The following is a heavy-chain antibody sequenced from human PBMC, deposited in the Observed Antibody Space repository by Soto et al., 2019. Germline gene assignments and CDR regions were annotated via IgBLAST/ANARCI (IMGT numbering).Heavy chain of an antibody. CDR3: ARRWGEGRVDY. D-gene: IGHD3-10*01. Sequence: SETLSLTCTVSGGSISSGGYYWSWIRQHPGKGLEWIGYIFYSGTTYYNPSLKSRVTMSVDTSKNQFSLKLSSVTAADTAVYYCARRWGEGRVDYWGQGTLVTVS. V-gene: IGHV4-31*03. CDR2: IFYSGTT. CDR1: GGSISSGGYY. J-gene: IGHJ4*02.